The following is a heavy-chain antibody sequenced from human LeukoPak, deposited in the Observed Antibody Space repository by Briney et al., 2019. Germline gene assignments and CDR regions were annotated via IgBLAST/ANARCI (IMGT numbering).Heavy chain of an antibody. Sequence: GGSLRLSCAASGFTLSSYAVSWVRQAPGKGLEWVAFIRYDGGKKYHADSVKGRFTISRDNSKNTLYLQMNSLRAEDTALYYCAKTGSWGSSNYYFDYWGQGTLVTVSS. CDR2: IRYDGGKK. V-gene: IGHV3-30*02. CDR1: GFTLSSYA. D-gene: IGHD2-15*01. J-gene: IGHJ4*02. CDR3: AKTGSWGSSNYYFDY.